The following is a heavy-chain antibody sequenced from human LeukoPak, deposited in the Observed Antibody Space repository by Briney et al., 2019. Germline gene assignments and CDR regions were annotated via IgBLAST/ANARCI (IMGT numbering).Heavy chain of an antibody. CDR1: GFTFSSYA. V-gene: IGHV3-23*01. D-gene: IGHD6-19*01. CDR2: ISGSGGST. CDR3: ARESNSVAGPYYYGMDV. J-gene: IGHJ6*02. Sequence: GGSLRLSCAASGFTFSSYAMSWVRQAPGKGLEWVSAISGSGGSTYYADSVKGRFTISRDNSKNTLYLQMNSLRAEDTAVYYCARESNSVAGPYYYGMDVWGQGTTVTVSS.